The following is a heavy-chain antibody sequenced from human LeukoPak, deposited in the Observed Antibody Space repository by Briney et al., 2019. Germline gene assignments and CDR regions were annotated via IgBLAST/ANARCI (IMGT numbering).Heavy chain of an antibody. D-gene: IGHD5-18*01. Sequence: ASVKVSCKASGYTFTGYYMHWVRQAPGQGLEWMGWINPNSGGTNYAQKFQGRVTITRDTSISTAYMELSRLRSDDTAVYYCAGGYSYGFDYYGMDVWGQGTTVTVSS. V-gene: IGHV1-2*02. CDR3: AGGYSYGFDYYGMDV. CDR1: GYTFTGYY. J-gene: IGHJ6*02. CDR2: INPNSGGT.